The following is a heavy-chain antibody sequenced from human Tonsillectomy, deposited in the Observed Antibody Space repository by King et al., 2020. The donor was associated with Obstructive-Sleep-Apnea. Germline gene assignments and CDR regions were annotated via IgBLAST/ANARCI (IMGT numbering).Heavy chain of an antibody. V-gene: IGHV3-23*04. CDR3: ASGSIVVVAAIPLY. J-gene: IGHJ4*02. CDR2: ISGSGGST. CDR1: GFMFSSYA. D-gene: IGHD2-21*02. Sequence: VQLVESGGGLEQPGGSLRLSCAASGFMFSSYAMSWVRQAPGKGLEWVLGISGSGGSTYYADSVKGRFTISRDNSKETLYLQMSSLRAEDTAVYYCASGSIVVVAAIPLYWGQGTLVTVSS.